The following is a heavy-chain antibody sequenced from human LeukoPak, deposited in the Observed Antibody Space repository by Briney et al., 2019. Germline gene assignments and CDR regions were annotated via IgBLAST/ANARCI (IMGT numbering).Heavy chain of an antibody. CDR3: SAISVRQVFDY. Sequence: SETLSLTCTVSGGSISSSYYYWGWIRQPPGEGLVCIGSLFYTGTTHYSPSLRSRVAISLDTSKNQFCLRLTSVTAADKAVYFCSAISVRQVFDYWGRGTLVTVSS. J-gene: IGHJ4*02. D-gene: IGHD2-21*01. CDR2: LFYTGTT. CDR1: GGSISSSYYY. V-gene: IGHV4-39*07.